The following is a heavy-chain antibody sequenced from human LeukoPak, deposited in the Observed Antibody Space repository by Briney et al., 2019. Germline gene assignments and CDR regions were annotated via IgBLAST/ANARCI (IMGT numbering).Heavy chain of an antibody. CDR3: ARDPVLLWFGELLTRGFDP. Sequence: ASVKVSCKASGGTFSSYAISWVRQAPGQGLEWMGWISAYNGNTNYAQKLQGRVTMTADTSTSTAYMELRSLRSDDTAVYYCARDPVLLWFGELLTRGFDPWGQGTLVTVSS. D-gene: IGHD3-10*01. V-gene: IGHV1-18*01. CDR1: GGTFSSYA. J-gene: IGHJ5*02. CDR2: ISAYNGNT.